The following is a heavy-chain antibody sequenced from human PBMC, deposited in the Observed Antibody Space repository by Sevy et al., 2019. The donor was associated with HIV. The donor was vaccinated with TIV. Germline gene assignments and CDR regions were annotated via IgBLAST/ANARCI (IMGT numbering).Heavy chain of an antibody. Sequence: GGSLRLSCAASAFSFNTYAMSWVRRAPGKGLEWVSTISGSGDSTFYSDSVKGRFTISRDNSKNTLYLQMNSLRAEDTAVYYCAIPRGSFYFDYWGQGTLVTVSS. CDR1: AFSFNTYA. J-gene: IGHJ4*02. D-gene: IGHD3-16*01. V-gene: IGHV3-23*01. CDR2: ISGSGDST. CDR3: AIPRGSFYFDY.